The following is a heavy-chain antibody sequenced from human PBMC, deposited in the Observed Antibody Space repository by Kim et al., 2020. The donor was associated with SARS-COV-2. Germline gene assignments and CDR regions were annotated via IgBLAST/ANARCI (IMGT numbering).Heavy chain of an antibody. CDR1: GGSFSGYY. V-gene: IGHV4-34*01. J-gene: IGHJ4*01. D-gene: IGHD3-3*01. CDR3: ARRYYDFWSGPQYYFDY. CDR2: INHSGST. Sequence: SETLSLTCAVYGGSFSGYYWSWIRQPPGKGLEWIGEINHSGSTNYNPSLKSRVTISVDTSKNQFSLKLSSVTAADTAVYYCARRYYDFWSGPQYYFDYWG.